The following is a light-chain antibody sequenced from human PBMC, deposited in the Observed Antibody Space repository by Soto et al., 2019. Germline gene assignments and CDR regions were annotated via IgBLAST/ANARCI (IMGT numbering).Light chain of an antibody. J-gene: IGKJ5*01. CDR2: DAA. CDR3: QQYDNWPIT. Sequence: EIVMTQSPATLSVSPGERVTLSCRASQSVKGFLAWYQHKPGQAPRLLIYDAATRATGIPARFSGSGSGTEFTLTISSLQSVDFAVYYCQQYDNWPITFGQGTPLEIK. CDR1: QSVKGF. V-gene: IGKV3D-15*01.